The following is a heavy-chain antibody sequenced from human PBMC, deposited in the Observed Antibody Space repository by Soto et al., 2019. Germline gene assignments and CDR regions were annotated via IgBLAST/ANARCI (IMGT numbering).Heavy chain of an antibody. J-gene: IGHJ5*02. D-gene: IGHD6-19*01. Sequence: GGSLRLSCAASGFTFSDDYMDWIRQAPGKGLEWVSYIGGNGGAKCYADPVKGRFTISRDNAKNSLYLQMNSLRAEDTAVYYCARVPLDSSGWYWFDPWGQGTLVTVSS. CDR3: ARVPLDSSGWYWFDP. CDR2: IGGNGGAK. CDR1: GFTFSDDY. V-gene: IGHV3-11*01.